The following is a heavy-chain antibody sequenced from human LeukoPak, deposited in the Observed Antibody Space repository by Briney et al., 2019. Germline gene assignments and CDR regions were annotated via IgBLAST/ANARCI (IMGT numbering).Heavy chain of an antibody. CDR1: GFTFSRDG. D-gene: IGHD3-10*01. CDR2: IRYDESDK. V-gene: IGHV3-30*02. CDR3: ATHYYASGNYYNPIFY. J-gene: IGHJ4*02. Sequence: PGGSLRLTCAASGFTFSRDGMHWVRQAPGKGQEWVAFIRYDESDKKYKDSVKDRFTVSKDNSKNTLSLQMHSLRVEDTAVYYCATHYYASGNYYNPIFYWGQGALVTVSS.